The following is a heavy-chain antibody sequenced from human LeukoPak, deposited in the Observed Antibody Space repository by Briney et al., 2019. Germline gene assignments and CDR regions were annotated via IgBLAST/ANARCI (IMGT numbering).Heavy chain of an antibody. J-gene: IGHJ4*02. D-gene: IGHD1-26*01. Sequence: ASAKVSCKASGYTFTSYDINWVRQATGQGLEWMGWMNPNGDNTGYAQKFQGRVTMTRNTSISTAYMELSSLRSEDTAVYYCARGQRGWEPDYWGQGTLVTVSS. CDR1: GYTFTSYD. CDR2: MNPNGDNT. V-gene: IGHV1-8*01. CDR3: ARGQRGWEPDY.